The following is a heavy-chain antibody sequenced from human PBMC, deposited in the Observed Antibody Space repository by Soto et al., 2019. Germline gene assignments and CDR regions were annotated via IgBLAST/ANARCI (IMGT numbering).Heavy chain of an antibody. CDR3: AAIAVTGKWYFDL. J-gene: IGHJ2*01. Sequence: EVQLLESGGGLVQPGGSLRLSCAASGFAFSSYPMSWVRQAPGKGLEWVSSISVSGGLTYYADSVKGRFTNARDNSKNTLYLQMNSLGAEDTAVYYCAAIAVTGKWYFDLWGRGTLVTVPS. V-gene: IGHV3-23*01. D-gene: IGHD6-19*01. CDR1: GFAFSSYP. CDR2: ISVSGGLT.